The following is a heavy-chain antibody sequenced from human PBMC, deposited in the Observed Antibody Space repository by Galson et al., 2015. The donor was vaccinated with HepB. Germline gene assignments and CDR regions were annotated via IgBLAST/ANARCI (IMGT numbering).Heavy chain of an antibody. CDR1: GGSISSYY. V-gene: IGHV4-4*07. J-gene: IGHJ2*01. D-gene: IGHD3-22*01. CDR2: IYTSGST. Sequence: ETLSLTCTVSGGSISSYYWSWIRQPAGKGLEWIGRIYTSGSTNYNPSLKSRVTMSVDTSKNQFSLKLSSVTAADTAVYYCARVTEYYNDERYFDLWGRGTLVTVSS. CDR3: ARVTEYYNDERYFDL.